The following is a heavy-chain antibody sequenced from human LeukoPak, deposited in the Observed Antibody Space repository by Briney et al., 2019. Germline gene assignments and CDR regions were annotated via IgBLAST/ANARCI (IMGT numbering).Heavy chain of an antibody. J-gene: IGHJ4*02. D-gene: IGHD1-14*01. CDR2: IYYSGST. CDR3: ARSLRSRTIDY. V-gene: IGHV4-59*08. Sequence: SETLSLTCTVSGGSISSYYWSWIRQPPGKGLEWIGDIYYSGSTNYNPSLKSRVTISVDTSKNQFSPKLSSVTAADTAVYYCARSLRSRTIDYWGQGTLVTVSS. CDR1: GGSISSYY.